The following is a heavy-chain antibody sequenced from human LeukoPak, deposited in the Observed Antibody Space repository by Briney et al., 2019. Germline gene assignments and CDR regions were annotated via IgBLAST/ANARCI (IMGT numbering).Heavy chain of an antibody. V-gene: IGHV3-7*01. Sequence: GGSLRLSCAASGFTFSIYWMSWVRQAPGKGLEWVANINQDGSEKNYVDSVKGRFTMSRDNAKNSLYLQMNSLRAEDTAVYYCAREPGYNYGTDYWGQGTLVTVSS. CDR3: AREPGYNYGTDY. J-gene: IGHJ4*02. CDR1: GFTFSIYW. D-gene: IGHD5-18*01. CDR2: INQDGSEK.